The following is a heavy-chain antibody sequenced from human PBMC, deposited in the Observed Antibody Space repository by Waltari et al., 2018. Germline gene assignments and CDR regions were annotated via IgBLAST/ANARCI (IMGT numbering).Heavy chain of an antibody. V-gene: IGHV3-30*02. Sequence: QVQLVESGGGVVQPGGSLRLSCAASGFTFSSYGMHWVRQAPGKGLAWVAFIRYDGSNKYYADSVKGRFTISRDNSKNTLYLQMNSLRAEDTAVYYCAKGVPDAFDIWGQGTMVTVSS. D-gene: IGHD2-2*01. CDR2: IRYDGSNK. CDR1: GFTFSSYG. J-gene: IGHJ3*02. CDR3: AKGVPDAFDI.